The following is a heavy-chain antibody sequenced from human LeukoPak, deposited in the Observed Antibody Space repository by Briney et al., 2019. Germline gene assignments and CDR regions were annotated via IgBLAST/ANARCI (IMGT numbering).Heavy chain of an antibody. D-gene: IGHD2-2*01. CDR1: VYTFTGYY. CDR3: ARDFCSSTSCYVMGDY. CDR2: INPNSGGT. V-gene: IGHV1-2*06. J-gene: IGHJ4*02. Sequence: ASVKVSCKASVYTFTGYYMHWVRQAPGQGLEWMGRINPNSGGTNYAQKFQGRVTMTRDTSISTAYMELSRLRSDDTAVYYCARDFCSSTSCYVMGDYWGQGTLVTVSS.